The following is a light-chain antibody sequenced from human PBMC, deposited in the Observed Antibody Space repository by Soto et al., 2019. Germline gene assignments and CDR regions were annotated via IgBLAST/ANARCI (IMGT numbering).Light chain of an antibody. Sequence: DLPMTQSPSSLSASVGDRVTITCQASVDIDNYLNWYQQKPGQAPKLLIYGASNLEAGVPSRFSGSGSGTDYVFAISRIQPEDFATYYCQQNKNLPVTFGGGTKVE. CDR1: VDIDNY. J-gene: IGKJ4*01. V-gene: IGKV1-33*01. CDR2: GAS. CDR3: QQNKNLPVT.